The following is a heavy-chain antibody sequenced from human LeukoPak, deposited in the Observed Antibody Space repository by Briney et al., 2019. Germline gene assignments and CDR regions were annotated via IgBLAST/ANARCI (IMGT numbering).Heavy chain of an antibody. D-gene: IGHD1-26*01. CDR3: ARDGQWELLGAFDI. CDR2: ISAYNGNT. CDR1: GYTFTSYG. Sequence: GASVKVSCKASGYTFTSYGISWVRQAPGQGLEWMGWISAYNGNTNYAQKFQGRVTMTTDTSTSTAYMELRSLRSDDTAVYYCARDGQWELLGAFDIWGQGTMVTVSS. V-gene: IGHV1-18*01. J-gene: IGHJ3*02.